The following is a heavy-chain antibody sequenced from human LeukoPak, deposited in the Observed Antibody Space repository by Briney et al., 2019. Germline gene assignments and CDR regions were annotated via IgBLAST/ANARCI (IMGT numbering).Heavy chain of an antibody. Sequence: ASVKVSCKASGGTFSSYAISWVRQAPGQGLEWMGRIIPILSIANYAQKFQGRVTITADKSTSTAYMELSSLRSEDTAVYYCARDRPVDTAMDDFDYWGQGTLVTVSS. V-gene: IGHV1-69*04. D-gene: IGHD5-18*01. CDR1: GGTFSSYA. CDR3: ARDRPVDTAMDDFDY. J-gene: IGHJ4*02. CDR2: IIPILSIA.